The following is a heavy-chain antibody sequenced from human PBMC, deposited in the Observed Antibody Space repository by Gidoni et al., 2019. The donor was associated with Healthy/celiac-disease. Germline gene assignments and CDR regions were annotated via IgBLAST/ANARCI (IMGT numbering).Heavy chain of an antibody. V-gene: IGHV4-39*07. J-gene: IGHJ3*02. Sequence: QLQLQESGPGLVKPSETLSLTCTVSGGSISSSSYYWGWIRQPPGKGLEWIGIIYYSGSNYNNPSLKSRVTISVDTSKNQFSLKLSSVTAADTAVYYCARDGGYCSSTSCYKKRGTDAFDIWGQGTMVTVSS. D-gene: IGHD2-2*01. CDR3: ARDGGYCSSTSCYKKRGTDAFDI. CDR1: GGSISSSSYY. CDR2: IYYSGSN.